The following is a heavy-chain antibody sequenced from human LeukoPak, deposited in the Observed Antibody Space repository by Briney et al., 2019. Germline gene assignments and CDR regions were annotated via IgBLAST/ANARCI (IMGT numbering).Heavy chain of an antibody. J-gene: IGHJ4*02. V-gene: IGHV3-11*01. D-gene: IGHD2-2*01. Sequence: GGSLRLSCPASGFTFSDYYMSWIRQAPGKGLEWVSYISSSGSTIYYADSVKGRFTISRDNAKNSLYLQMNSLRAEDTAVYYCARDPRPRYCSSTSCYGFASSLNWGQGTLVTVSS. CDR1: GFTFSDYY. CDR3: ARDPRPRYCSSTSCYGFASSLN. CDR2: ISSSGSTI.